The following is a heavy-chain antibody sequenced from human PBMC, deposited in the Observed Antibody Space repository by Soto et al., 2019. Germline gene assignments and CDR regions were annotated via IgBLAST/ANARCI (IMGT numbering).Heavy chain of an antibody. Sequence: QVHLQQWGAGLLKPSETLSLTCVVYGASFSGYYWSWIRQPPGKGLEWIGEINHSGVTEHNPSLMSRVTMSVDTSKSQFSLNLNSVTAADTAVYYCARARVWGTYRYNHGFDPWGQGTLVTVSS. J-gene: IGHJ5*02. D-gene: IGHD3-16*02. CDR2: INHSGVT. CDR1: GASFSGYY. V-gene: IGHV4-34*01. CDR3: ARARVWGTYRYNHGFDP.